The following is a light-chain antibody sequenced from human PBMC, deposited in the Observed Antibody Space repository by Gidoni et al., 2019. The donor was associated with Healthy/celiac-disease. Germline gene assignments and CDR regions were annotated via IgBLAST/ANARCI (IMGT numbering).Light chain of an antibody. Sequence: IAMTQSPTTLSVSPGERATLSCRASQSVSSNLAWYQQKPGQAPRLLIYGASTRATGIPARFSGSGSGTEFTLTISSLQSEDFAVYYCQQYNNWPPMYTCXQXTKLEIK. V-gene: IGKV3-15*01. CDR1: QSVSSN. CDR3: QQYNNWPPMYT. CDR2: GAS. J-gene: IGKJ2*01.